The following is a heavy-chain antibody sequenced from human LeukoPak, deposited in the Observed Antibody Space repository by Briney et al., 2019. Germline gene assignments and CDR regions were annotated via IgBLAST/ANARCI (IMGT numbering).Heavy chain of an antibody. CDR3: ARYGLVEFRNAFQY. Sequence: ALETLSLTCSVYGASITTTNFWWTWIRQSPGRGLEWIGKIHDRGSDKYNPALESRATLSVDTSKNQFPLKLNAVTAADTAVYYCARYGLVEFRNAFQYWGQGILVSVSS. J-gene: IGHJ1*01. V-gene: IGHV4-61*01. D-gene: IGHD6-6*01. CDR1: GASITTTNFW. CDR2: IHDRGSD.